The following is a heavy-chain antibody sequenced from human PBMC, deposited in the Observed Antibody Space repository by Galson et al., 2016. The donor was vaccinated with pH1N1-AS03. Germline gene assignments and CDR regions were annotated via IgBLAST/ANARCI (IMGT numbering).Heavy chain of an antibody. V-gene: IGHV3-21*01. D-gene: IGHD2-15*01. CDR3: VTDGTFGSTIEH. CDR1: GFTFSKTG. CDR2: IDEGGSHP. J-gene: IGHJ4*02. Sequence: SLRLSCAASGFTFSKTGMNWVRQAPGKGPEWVSSIDEGGSHPYSADSLQGRFTISRDNTQNSLFLHMNSLRAEDTAVYYCVTDGTFGSTIEHWGQGPLVTVSS.